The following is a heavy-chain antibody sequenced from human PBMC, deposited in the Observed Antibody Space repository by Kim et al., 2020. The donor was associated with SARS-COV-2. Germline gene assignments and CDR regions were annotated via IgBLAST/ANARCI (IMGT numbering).Heavy chain of an antibody. D-gene: IGHD4-4*01. V-gene: IGHV4-59*08. CDR2: IYYSGST. CDR3: ARHRNSNYAFYYYYYMDV. CDR1: GGSISSYY. J-gene: IGHJ6*03. Sequence: SETLSLTCTVSGGSISSYYWSWIRQPPGKGLEWIGYIYYSGSTNYNPSLKSRVTISVDTSKNQFPLKLSSVTAADTAVYYCARHRNSNYAFYYYYYMDVWGKGTTVTVSS.